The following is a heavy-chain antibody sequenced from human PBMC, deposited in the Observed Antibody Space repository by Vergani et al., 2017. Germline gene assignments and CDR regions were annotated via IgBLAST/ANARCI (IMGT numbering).Heavy chain of an antibody. CDR2: INHSGST. CDR1: GGSFSGYY. J-gene: IGHJ4*02. V-gene: IGHV4-34*01. D-gene: IGHD3-3*01. CDR3: ARGRSYYDFWSGYGNXFDY. Sequence: QVQLQQWGAGLLKPSETLSLTCAVYGGSFSGYYWSWIRQPPGKGLEWIGEINHSGSTNYNPSLKSRVTISVDTSKNQFSLKLSSVTAADTAVYYCARGRSYYDFWSGYGNXFDYWGQGTLVTVSS.